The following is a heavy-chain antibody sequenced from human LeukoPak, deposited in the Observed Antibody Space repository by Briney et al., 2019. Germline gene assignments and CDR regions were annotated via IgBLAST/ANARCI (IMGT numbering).Heavy chain of an antibody. CDR3: ARDGSLAVTTPDY. J-gene: IGHJ4*02. Sequence: ASVKVSCKASGYTFTGYYMHWVRQAPGQGLEWMGWINPNSGGTNYAQKFQGRVTMTRDTSISTAYMELSRLRSDDTAVYYCARDGSLAVTTPDYWGQGTLVTVSS. V-gene: IGHV1-2*02. CDR2: INPNSGGT. CDR1: GYTFTGYY. D-gene: IGHD4-11*01.